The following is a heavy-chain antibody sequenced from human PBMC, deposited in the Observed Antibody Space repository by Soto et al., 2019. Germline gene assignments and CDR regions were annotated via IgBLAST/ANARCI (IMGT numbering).Heavy chain of an antibody. D-gene: IGHD3-10*01. Sequence: QVQLVQSGAEVKKPGPSVKVSCKASGYTFTSYAMHWVRQSPGQRLEWMRWINAGNGNTKYSQKFQGRFTITRDTSANTGYKALSSLRYEDTAVNYYAREHSLGGRSKKPCKWYIDLWGRDTLVTVSS. CDR1: GYTFTSYA. CDR2: INAGNGNT. V-gene: IGHV1-3*01. CDR3: AREHSLGGRSKKPCKWYIDL. J-gene: IGHJ2*01.